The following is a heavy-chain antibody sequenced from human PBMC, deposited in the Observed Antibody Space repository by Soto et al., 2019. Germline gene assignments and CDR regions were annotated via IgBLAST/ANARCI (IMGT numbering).Heavy chain of an antibody. J-gene: IGHJ4*02. CDR2: IIPIFGTA. D-gene: IGHD3-22*01. CDR1: GGTFSSYA. Sequence: SVKVSCKASGGTFSSYAISWVRQAPGQGLEWMGRIIPIFGTANYAQKFQGRVTITADESTSTAYMELSSLRSEDTAVYYCARYYYDSSGYYALDYWGQGTLVTVSS. V-gene: IGHV1-69*13. CDR3: ARYYYDSSGYYALDY.